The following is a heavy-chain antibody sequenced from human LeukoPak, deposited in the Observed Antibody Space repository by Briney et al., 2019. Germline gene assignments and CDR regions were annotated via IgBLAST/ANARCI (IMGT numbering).Heavy chain of an antibody. CDR3: ARGMSATSGYLELEY. D-gene: IGHD3-22*01. J-gene: IGHJ4*02. CDR1: GFTFSSYA. CDR2: ISGSGGNT. Sequence: GGSLRLSCTASGFTFSSYAMSWVRQSPGKGLEWVSAISGSGGNTYSADSVKGRCTISRDNSLQALFLHMNSLRAEDTAVYYCARGMSATSGYLELEYWGQGALVTVST. V-gene: IGHV3-23*01.